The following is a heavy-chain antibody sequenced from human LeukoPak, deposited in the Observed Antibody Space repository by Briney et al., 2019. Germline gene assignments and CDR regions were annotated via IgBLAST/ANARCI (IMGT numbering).Heavy chain of an antibody. CDR1: GGSISSGGYY. CDR3: ASAYSSSPLLNY. V-gene: IGHV4-30-2*01. D-gene: IGHD6-6*01. Sequence: PSQTLSLTCTVSGGSISSGGYYWSWIRQPPGKGLEWIGYIYHSGSTYYNPSLKSRVTISVDRSKNQFSLKLSSVTAADTAVYYCASAYSSSPLLNYWGQGTLVTVSS. CDR2: IYHSGST. J-gene: IGHJ4*02.